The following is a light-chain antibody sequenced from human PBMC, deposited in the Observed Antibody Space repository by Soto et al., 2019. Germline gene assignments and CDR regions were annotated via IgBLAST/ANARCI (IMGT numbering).Light chain of an antibody. CDR2: GAS. V-gene: IGKV3-20*01. CDR3: QQDDSSPRT. CDR1: HSVNSR. J-gene: IGKJ1*01. Sequence: EIVLTQSPGTLSLSPGERATLSCRASHSVNSRLAWYQQKPGQAPRLLIYGASGRATGIPDRFSGSGSGTDFTLTISSLEPEDFAVYYCQQDDSSPRTFGQGTKVDIK.